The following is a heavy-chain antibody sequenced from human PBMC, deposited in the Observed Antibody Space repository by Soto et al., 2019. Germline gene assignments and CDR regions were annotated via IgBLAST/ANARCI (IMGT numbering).Heavy chain of an antibody. D-gene: IGHD3-22*01. Sequence: GGSLRLSCAASGFTFSSYGMHWVRQAPGKGLEWVAVISYDGSNKYYADSVKGRFTISRDNSKNTLYLQMNSLRAEDTAVYYCAKDLHDSGGYYAPGYWGQGTLVTVSS. CDR2: ISYDGSNK. J-gene: IGHJ4*02. V-gene: IGHV3-30*18. CDR3: AKDLHDSGGYYAPGY. CDR1: GFTFSSYG.